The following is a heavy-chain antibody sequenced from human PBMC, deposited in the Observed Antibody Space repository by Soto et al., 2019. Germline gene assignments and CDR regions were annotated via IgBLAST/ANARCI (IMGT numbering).Heavy chain of an antibody. CDR1: GGSISSYY. CDR3: ARGGSGFSNYYYGMDV. V-gene: IGHV4-59*01. J-gene: IGHJ6*02. Sequence: QVQLQESGPGLVKPSETLSLTCTVSGGSISSYYWSWIRQPPGKGLEWIGYIYYSGSTNYNPSLKSRVTISVDTSKNQFSLKLSPVTAADTAVYYCARGGSGFSNYYYGMDVWGQGTTVTVSS. D-gene: IGHD3-10*01. CDR2: IYYSGST.